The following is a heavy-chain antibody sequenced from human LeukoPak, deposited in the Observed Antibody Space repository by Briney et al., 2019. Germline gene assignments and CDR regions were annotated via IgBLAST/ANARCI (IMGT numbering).Heavy chain of an antibody. V-gene: IGHV4-34*01. CDR1: GGSISSYY. Sequence: SETLSLTCTVSGGSISSYYWSWIRQPPGKGLEWIGEINHSGSTNYNPSLKSRVTISVDTSKNQFSLKLSSVTAADTAVYYCATLSRDRYDFWSGYYTPKEGYFDYWGQGTLVTVSS. D-gene: IGHD3-3*01. CDR2: INHSGST. J-gene: IGHJ4*02. CDR3: ATLSRDRYDFWSGYYTPKEGYFDY.